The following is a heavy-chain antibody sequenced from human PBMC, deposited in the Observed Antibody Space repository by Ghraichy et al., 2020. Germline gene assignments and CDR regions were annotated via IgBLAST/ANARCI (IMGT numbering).Heavy chain of an antibody. V-gene: IGHV1-69*13. Sequence: SVKVSCKASGGTFSSYAISWVRQAPGQGLEWMGGIIPIFGTANYAQKFQCRVTITADESTSTAYMELSSLRSEDTAVYYCARDTFYYYYGMDVWGQGTTVTVSS. J-gene: IGHJ6*02. CDR2: IIPIFGTA. CDR1: GGTFSSYA. CDR3: ARDTFYYYYGMDV.